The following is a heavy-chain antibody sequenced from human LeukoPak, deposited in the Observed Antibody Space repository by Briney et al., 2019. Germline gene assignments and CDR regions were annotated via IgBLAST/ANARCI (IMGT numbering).Heavy chain of an antibody. V-gene: IGHV3-30*04. Sequence: GGSLRLSCAASGFAFSSYAMSWVRQAPGKGLEWVSVISNDGNNKFYADSVKGRFTISRDNSRNTLYLQMNSLRGEDAAVYSCARGGIPTGPYYYFYYMDVWGKGTAVTVSS. J-gene: IGHJ6*03. D-gene: IGHD3-10*01. CDR3: ARGGIPTGPYYYFYYMDV. CDR1: GFAFSSYA. CDR2: ISNDGNNK.